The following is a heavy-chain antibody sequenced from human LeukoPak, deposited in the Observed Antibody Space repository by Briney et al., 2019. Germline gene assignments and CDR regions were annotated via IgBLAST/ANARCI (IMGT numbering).Heavy chain of an antibody. CDR1: GYTFTTYY. Sequence: ASVKVSCKASGYTFTTYYMHWVRQAPGQGLEWMGWISAYNGNTNYAQKLQGRVTMTTDTSTSTAYMELRSLRSDDTAVYYCARDQGPYWPYFQHWGQGTLVTVSS. V-gene: IGHV1-18*04. CDR2: ISAYNGNT. J-gene: IGHJ1*01. D-gene: IGHD2-21*01. CDR3: ARDQGPYWPYFQH.